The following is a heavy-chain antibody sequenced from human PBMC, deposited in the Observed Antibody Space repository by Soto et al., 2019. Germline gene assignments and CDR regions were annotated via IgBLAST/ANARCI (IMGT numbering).Heavy chain of an antibody. V-gene: IGHV1-3*01. Sequence: QVQLVQSGAEVKKPGASVKVSCKASGYTFTNYAIHWVRQAPGHSLECMGWINAGNDDRRYSQNFQNRVSITRDASTSTAYMELRNLGSEDTALYYCAGGIWSSGQVAYYLDSWGQGTLVTVSS. CDR2: INAGNDDR. D-gene: IGHD3-3*01. CDR3: AGGIWSSGQVAYYLDS. J-gene: IGHJ4*02. CDR1: GYTFTNYA.